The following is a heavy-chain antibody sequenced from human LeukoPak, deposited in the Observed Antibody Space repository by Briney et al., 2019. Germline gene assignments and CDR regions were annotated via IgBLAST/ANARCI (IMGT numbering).Heavy chain of an antibody. D-gene: IGHD2-15*01. CDR1: GFTFSIYT. CDR3: AREGFCSGGSCYSRNAFDI. J-gene: IGHJ3*02. V-gene: IGHV3-21*01. Sequence: GGSLRLSCAASGFTFSIYTMNWVRQAPGKGLEWVSSISSSSTYIYYADSLKGRFTISRDNAKNSLYLQMNSLRAEDTAVYYCAREGFCSGGSCYSRNAFDIWGQGTMVTVSS. CDR2: ISSSSTYI.